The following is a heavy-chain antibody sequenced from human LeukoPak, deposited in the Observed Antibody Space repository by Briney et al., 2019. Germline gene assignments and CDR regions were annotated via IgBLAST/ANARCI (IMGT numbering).Heavy chain of an antibody. CDR3: ARGSGSGSVGARVFDY. CDR2: MNPNSGNT. CDR1: GYTFTSYD. J-gene: IGHJ4*02. Sequence: GASVKVFCKASGYTFTSYDINWVRQATGQGLEWMGWMNPNSGNTGYAQKFQGRVTMTRNTSISTAYMELSSLRSEDTAVYYCARGSGSGSVGARVFDYWGQGTLVTVSS. D-gene: IGHD1-26*01. V-gene: IGHV1-8*01.